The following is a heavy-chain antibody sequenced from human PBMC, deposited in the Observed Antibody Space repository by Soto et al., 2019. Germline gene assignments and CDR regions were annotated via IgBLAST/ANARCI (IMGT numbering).Heavy chain of an antibody. CDR3: ARDDCSGGSCEALDY. V-gene: IGHV1-2*02. D-gene: IGHD2-15*01. CDR1: GYTFTGYY. Sequence: ASVKVSCKASGYTFTGYYIHWVRQAPGQGLEWMGWINPNSGDTNFAQKFQGRVTMTRDTSISTAFMELSRLRSDDTAVYYCARDDCSGGSCEALDYWGQGTPVTVSS. CDR2: INPNSGDT. J-gene: IGHJ4*02.